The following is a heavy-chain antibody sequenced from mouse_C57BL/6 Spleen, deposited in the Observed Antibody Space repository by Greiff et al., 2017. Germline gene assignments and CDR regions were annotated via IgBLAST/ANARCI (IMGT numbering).Heavy chain of an antibody. Sequence: VKLMESGPELVKPGASVKISCKASGYAFSSSWMNWVKQRPGKGLEWIGRIYPGDGDTNYNGKFKGKATLTADQSSSTAYMQLSSLTSEDSAVYFCAREAGSNYRAMDYWGQGTSVTVSS. D-gene: IGHD2-5*01. CDR2: IYPGDGDT. CDR3: AREAGSNYRAMDY. V-gene: IGHV1-82*01. CDR1: GYAFSSSW. J-gene: IGHJ4*01.